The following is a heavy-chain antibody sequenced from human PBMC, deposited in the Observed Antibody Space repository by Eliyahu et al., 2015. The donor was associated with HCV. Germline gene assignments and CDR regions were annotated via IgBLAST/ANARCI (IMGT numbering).Heavy chain of an antibody. J-gene: IGHJ6*02. CDR2: INPNSGGT. CDR1: GYTFTGXX. CDR3: AREHHPSGAQLYYYYGMDV. Sequence: QVQLVQSGAEVXKPGASVKVSCKASGYTFTGXXXXWVRXAPGQGLEWMGWINPNSGGTNYAQXFQGRVTMTRDTSISTAYMELSRLRSDDTAVYYCAREHHPSGAQLYYYYGMDVWGQGTTVTVSS. D-gene: IGHD1-1*01. V-gene: IGHV1-2*02.